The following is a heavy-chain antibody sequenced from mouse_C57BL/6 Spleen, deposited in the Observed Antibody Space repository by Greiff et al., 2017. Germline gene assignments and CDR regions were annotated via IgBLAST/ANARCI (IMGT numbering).Heavy chain of an antibody. J-gene: IGHJ2*01. V-gene: IGHV5-9*01. Sequence: EVHLVESGGGLVKPGGSLKLSCAASGFTFSSYTMSWVRQTPEKRLEWVATISGGGGNTYYPDSVKGRFTISRDNAKNTLYLQMSSLRSEDTALYYCARRGYGNTFDYWGQGTTLTVSS. CDR1: GFTFSSYT. D-gene: IGHD2-10*02. CDR2: ISGGGGNT. CDR3: ARRGYGNTFDY.